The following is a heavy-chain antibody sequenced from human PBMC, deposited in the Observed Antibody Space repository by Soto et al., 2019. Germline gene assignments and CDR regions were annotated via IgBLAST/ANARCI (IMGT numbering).Heavy chain of an antibody. CDR1: GGSIGSSTYY. Sequence: QLQLQESGPGLVKPSETLSLTCTVSGGSIGSSTYYWSWIRQPPGKGLEWIGSVYHTGTNYYNPSHKSPVTISVYTSKNQFSLKLTSVTAADTAVYYCARPHYSSSSHFDYWGQGTLVTVSS. D-gene: IGHD6-6*01. CDR2: VYHTGTN. V-gene: IGHV4-39*01. J-gene: IGHJ4*02. CDR3: ARPHYSSSSHFDY.